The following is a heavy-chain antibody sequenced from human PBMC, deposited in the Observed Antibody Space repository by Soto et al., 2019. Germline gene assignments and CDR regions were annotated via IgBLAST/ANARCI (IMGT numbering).Heavy chain of an antibody. D-gene: IGHD2-2*01. CDR2: INPNSGGT. CDR3: ARVAGVGFFLVPAALGDAFDI. CDR1: GYTFTVYY. V-gene: IGHV1-2*04. Sequence: ASVKVSCKASGYTFTVYYMHWVRQAPGQGLEWMGWINPNSGGTNYAQKFQGWVTMTRDTSISTAYMELSRLRSDDTAVYYCARVAGVGFFLVPAALGDAFDIWGQGTMVTVSS. J-gene: IGHJ3*02.